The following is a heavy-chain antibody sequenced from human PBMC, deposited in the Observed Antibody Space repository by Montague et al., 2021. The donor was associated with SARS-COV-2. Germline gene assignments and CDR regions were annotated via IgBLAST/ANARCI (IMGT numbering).Heavy chain of an antibody. CDR2: VTHSGST. Sequence: SETLSLTCAAYTDSFSGYYWSWIRQSPGKGLEWIGEVTHSGSTNHNPSLQSRVTISVDKSKKQVSLKLRSLTAADTAVYYCARGADYDFWSGFLRYKWFGPWGQGTPVIVSS. CDR3: ARGADYDFWSGFLRYKWFGP. D-gene: IGHD3-3*01. J-gene: IGHJ5*02. V-gene: IGHV4-34*01. CDR1: TDSFSGYY.